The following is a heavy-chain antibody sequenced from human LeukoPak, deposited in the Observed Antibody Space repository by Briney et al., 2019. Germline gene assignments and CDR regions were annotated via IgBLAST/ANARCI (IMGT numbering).Heavy chain of an antibody. V-gene: IGHV4-30-2*01. J-gene: IGHJ4*02. Sequence: SETLCLTCAVSGGSISSGGYSWSWIRQPPGKGLEWIGYIYHSGSTYYNPSLKSRVTISVDRSKNQFSLKLSSVTAADTAVYYCAKDRGSDYYDSSGYYYLTFDYWGQGTLVTASS. CDR3: AKDRGSDYYDSSGYYYLTFDY. CDR2: IYHSGST. D-gene: IGHD3-22*01. CDR1: GGSISSGGYS.